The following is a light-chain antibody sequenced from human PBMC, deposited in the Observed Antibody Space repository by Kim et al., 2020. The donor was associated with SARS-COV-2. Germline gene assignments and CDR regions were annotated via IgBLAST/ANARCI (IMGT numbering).Light chain of an antibody. CDR1: SHRRYS. CDR3: NSRDISGYYRV. J-gene: IGLJ3*02. Sequence: LGQTVTTTCRGYSHRRYSESWYQQKPGHTPVLVIYDKTGRPSGIPERFSGSSSENTASLTITGAQAEDEADYYCNSRDISGYYRVFGGGTQLTVL. CDR2: DKT. V-gene: IGLV3-19*01.